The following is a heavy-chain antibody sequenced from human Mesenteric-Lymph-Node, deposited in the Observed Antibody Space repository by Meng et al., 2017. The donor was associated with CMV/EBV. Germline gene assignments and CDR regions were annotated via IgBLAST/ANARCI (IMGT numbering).Heavy chain of an antibody. J-gene: IGHJ4*02. V-gene: IGHV3-48*04. Sequence: GESLKISCAASGFTFSSYHMNWVRQAPGKGLEWISYITGSTSVIYYADSVRGQFTISRDNAKNSLYLQMNSLTVEDTAVYYCARDGGNGGENDYWGQGTLFPFSS. CDR2: ITGSTSVI. D-gene: IGHD4-23*01. CDR1: GFTFSSYH. CDR3: ARDGGNGGENDY.